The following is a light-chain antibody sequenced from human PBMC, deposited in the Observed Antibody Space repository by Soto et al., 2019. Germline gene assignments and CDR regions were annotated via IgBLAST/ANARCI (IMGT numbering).Light chain of an antibody. CDR2: EVR. V-gene: IGLV2-14*01. J-gene: IGLJ1*01. CDR1: SSDVGGHDY. CDR3: SSYSSTTLG. Sequence: QFALTQPASVSGSPGQSITISCTGTSSDVGGHDYVSWYQQHPGKAPKLIIYEVRNRPSGVSNRFSGSKSGNTASLTISGLQAEDEADYYCSSYSSTTLGLGTGTKV.